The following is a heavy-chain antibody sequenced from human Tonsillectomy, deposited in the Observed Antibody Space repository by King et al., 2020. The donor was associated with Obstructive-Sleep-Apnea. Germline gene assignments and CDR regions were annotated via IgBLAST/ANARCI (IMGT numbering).Heavy chain of an antibody. CDR1: GYSFTSYW. D-gene: IGHD5-18*01. CDR3: AREYTYGYDY. J-gene: IGHJ4*02. V-gene: IGHV5-51*01. CDR2: SYLGYSAT. Sequence: VQLVESGAEVKKPGESLKISCKGSGYSFTSYWSGWVRQMPGKGPEWMGISYLGYSATRYSPSFQGQVTISADKSISTAYLQWSSLKASDTAMYYCAREYTYGYDYWGQGTLVTVSS.